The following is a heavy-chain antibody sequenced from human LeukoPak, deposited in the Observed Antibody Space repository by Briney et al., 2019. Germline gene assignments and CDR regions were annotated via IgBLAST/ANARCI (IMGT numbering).Heavy chain of an antibody. J-gene: IGHJ4*02. D-gene: IGHD6-19*01. CDR3: ANLRYSSGWYLYYFDY. CDR1: GFTFSSYG. CDR2: ISGSGGST. Sequence: GGSLRLSCAASGFTFSSYGMSWVRQAPGKGLEWVSAISGSGGSTYYADSVKGRFTISRDNSKNTLYLQMNSLRAEDTAVYYCANLRYSSGWYLYYFDYWGQGTLVTVSS. V-gene: IGHV3-23*01.